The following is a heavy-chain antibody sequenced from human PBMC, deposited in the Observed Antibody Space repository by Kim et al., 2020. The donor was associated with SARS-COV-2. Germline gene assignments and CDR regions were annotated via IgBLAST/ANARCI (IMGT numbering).Heavy chain of an antibody. CDR1: GYTFTSYA. CDR3: ARERAIYYGSGDENWFDP. J-gene: IGHJ5*02. D-gene: IGHD3-10*01. V-gene: IGHV1-3*01. CDR2: INAGNGNT. Sequence: ASVKVSCKASGYTFTSYAMHWVRQAPGQRLEWMGWINAGNGNTKYSQKFQGRVTITRDTSASTAYMELSSLRSEDTAVYYCARERAIYYGSGDENWFDPWGQGTLVTVSS.